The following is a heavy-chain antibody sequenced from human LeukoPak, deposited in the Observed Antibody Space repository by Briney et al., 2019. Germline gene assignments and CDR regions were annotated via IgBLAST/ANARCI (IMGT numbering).Heavy chain of an antibody. CDR2: IIPIFGTA. Sequence: SVKVSCKASGGTFTSYAISWVRQAPGQGLEWMGRIIPIFGTANYAQKFQGRVTITTDESTSTAYMELSSLRSEDTAVYYCARVLIGSSWPNNWFDPWGQGTLVTVSS. CDR3: ARVLIGSSWPNNWFDP. J-gene: IGHJ5*02. V-gene: IGHV1-69*05. D-gene: IGHD6-13*01. CDR1: GGTFTSYA.